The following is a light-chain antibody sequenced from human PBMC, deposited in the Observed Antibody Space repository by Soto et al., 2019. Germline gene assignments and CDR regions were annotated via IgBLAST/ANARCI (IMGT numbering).Light chain of an antibody. V-gene: IGKV1-5*03. J-gene: IGKJ1*01. CDR2: KAS. Sequence: DIQMTQSPSTLSASVGDRVTITCRASQSISSWLAWYQQKPGKAPKLLIYKASSLESGVPSRFSGSGSGTEFTLTISSLQPDDCATYYCQQYNSNWTFGQGTKVEIK. CDR1: QSISSW. CDR3: QQYNSNWT.